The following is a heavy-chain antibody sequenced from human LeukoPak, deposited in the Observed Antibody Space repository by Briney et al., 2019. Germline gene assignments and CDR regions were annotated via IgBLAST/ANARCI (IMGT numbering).Heavy chain of an antibody. J-gene: IGHJ4*02. Sequence: GGSLRLSCVASGFTFSTYWMHWVRRAPGKGLVWVSRINSDGSTTTYADSVKGRFTISRDNVKNTVYLQMNSLRAEDTAVYYCTRGGVDYWGQGTLVTVSS. D-gene: IGHD3-16*01. CDR3: TRGGVDY. V-gene: IGHV3-74*01. CDR2: INSDGSTT. CDR1: GFTFSTYW.